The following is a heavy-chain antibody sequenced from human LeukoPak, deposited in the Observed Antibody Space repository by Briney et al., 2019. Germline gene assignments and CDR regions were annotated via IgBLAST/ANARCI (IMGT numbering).Heavy chain of an antibody. J-gene: IGHJ4*02. V-gene: IGHV4-4*07. CDR1: GGSISSYY. CDR2: IHTSGST. Sequence: SETLSLTCTVSGGSISSYYWSWIRQPAGKGLEWIGRIHTSGSTNYSPSLKSRVTMSVDTSKNQFSLKLSSVTAADTAVYYCARGLYSGSYIDYWGQGTLVTVSS. CDR3: ARGLYSGSYIDY. D-gene: IGHD1-26*01.